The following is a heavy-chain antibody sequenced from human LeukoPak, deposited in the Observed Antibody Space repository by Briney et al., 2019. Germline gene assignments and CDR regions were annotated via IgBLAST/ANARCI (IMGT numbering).Heavy chain of an antibody. J-gene: IGHJ4*02. CDR2: INHSGYT. CDR3: TRAVAGHPD. CDR1: GVPFSNYY. D-gene: IGHD1-14*01. Sequence: SETLSLTCAVSGVPFSNYYWSWVRQSPRQGLEWIGEINHSGYTNYNPSLKSRVTMSIDTSKNAFSLILTSVTAADAGVYYCTRAVAGHPDWGQGTLVTVSS. V-gene: IGHV4-34*01.